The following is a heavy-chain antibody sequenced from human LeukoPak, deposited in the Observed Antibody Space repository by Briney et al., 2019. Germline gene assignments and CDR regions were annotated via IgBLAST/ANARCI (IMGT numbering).Heavy chain of an antibody. CDR2: IYYSGST. CDR3: AKPLLRGVIGVFDI. D-gene: IGHD3-10*01. J-gene: IGHJ3*02. Sequence: SETLSLTCTVSGGSISSYYWSWIRQPPGKGLEWIGYIYYSGSTNYNPSLKSRVTISVDTSKNQFSLKLSSVTAADTAVYYCAKPLLRGVIGVFDIWGQGTLVIVSS. CDR1: GGSISSYY. V-gene: IGHV4-59*08.